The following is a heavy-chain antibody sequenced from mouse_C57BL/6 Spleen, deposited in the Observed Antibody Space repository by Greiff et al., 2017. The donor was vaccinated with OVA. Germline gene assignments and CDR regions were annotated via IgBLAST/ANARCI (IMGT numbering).Heavy chain of an antibody. J-gene: IGHJ4*01. CDR1: GYTFTSYW. Sequence: VQLQQPGAELVKPGASVKMSCKASGYTFTSYWITWVKQRPGQGLEWIGDIYPGSGSTNYNEKFKSKATLTVDTSSSTAYMQLSSLTSEDSAVYYCASGDGSSLLYAMDYWGQGTSVTVSS. D-gene: IGHD1-1*01. CDR2: IYPGSGST. V-gene: IGHV1-55*01. CDR3: ASGDGSSLLYAMDY.